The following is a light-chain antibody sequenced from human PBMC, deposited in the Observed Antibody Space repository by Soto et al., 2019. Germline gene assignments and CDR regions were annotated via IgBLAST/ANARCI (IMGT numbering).Light chain of an antibody. J-gene: IGLJ1*01. CDR2: EVS. V-gene: IGLV2-14*01. CDR3: SSYKSSILYV. CDR1: SNDVGGYNY. Sequence: QSALTQPASVSGSLGQSITISCTGTSNDVGGYNYVSWYQQYPGKAPRLMLYEVSIRPSGIPNRFSGSKSGNTASLTISGLQAEDEADYYCSSYKSSILYVFGSGTKVTVL.